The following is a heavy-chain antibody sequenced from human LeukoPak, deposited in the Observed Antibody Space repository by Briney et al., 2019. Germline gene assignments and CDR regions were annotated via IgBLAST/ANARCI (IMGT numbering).Heavy chain of an antibody. CDR3: AKEQYPGYFDF. V-gene: IGHV3-30*02. CDR2: IRFDATNK. D-gene: IGHD1-14*01. J-gene: IGHJ4*02. Sequence: GGSLRLSCAASGFIFSGSSMHWVRQTPGKGLEWVCFIRFDATNKYYADSVKGRFTISRDNSNNTLYLQLNNVRTEDTATYFCAKEQYPGYFDFWGQGTLVTVSA. CDR1: GFIFSGSS.